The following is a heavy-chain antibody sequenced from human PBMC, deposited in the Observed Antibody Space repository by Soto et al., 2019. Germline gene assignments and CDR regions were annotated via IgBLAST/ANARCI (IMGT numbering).Heavy chain of an antibody. Sequence: PSETRSLTCAVSGGSISSGDYSWSWIRQPPGKGLEWIGYIYHSGSTYYNPSLKSRVTISVDRSKNQFSLKLSSVTAADTAVYYCAILARTSYNFDYWGQGTLVTVSS. J-gene: IGHJ4*02. D-gene: IGHD2-8*02. V-gene: IGHV4-30-2*01. CDR1: GGSISSGDYS. CDR2: IYHSGST. CDR3: AILARTSYNFDY.